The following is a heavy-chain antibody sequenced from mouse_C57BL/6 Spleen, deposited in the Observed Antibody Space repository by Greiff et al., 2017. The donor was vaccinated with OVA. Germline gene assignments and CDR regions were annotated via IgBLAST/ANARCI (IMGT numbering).Heavy chain of an antibody. CDR1: GFTFSSYA. V-gene: IGHV5-4*01. CDR2: ISDGGSYT. D-gene: IGHD1-1*01. CDR3: ARDGTRVGGTGYFDV. Sequence: EVHLLQSGGGLVKPGGSLTLSCAASGFTFSSYAMPWVRQTPEKRLEWVATISDGGSYTYYPDNVKGRFTISSENAKTTQYLQISQMKSEEAAKYYCARDGTRVGGTGYFDVWGTGTTVTVSS. J-gene: IGHJ1*03.